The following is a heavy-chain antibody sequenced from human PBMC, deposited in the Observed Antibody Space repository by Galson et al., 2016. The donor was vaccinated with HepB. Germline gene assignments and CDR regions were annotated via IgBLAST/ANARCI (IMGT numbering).Heavy chain of an antibody. CDR1: GFILSNNW. J-gene: IGHJ4*02. CDR2: VNEDGSRV. CDR3: SRDFTGARDS. Sequence: SLRLSCAASGFILSNNWMHWVRQAPGKRLVWVARVNEDGSRVDHADSVRGRFSISRDIAKNTLYLQMNSLRVDDTAVYYCSRDFTGARDSWGQGTLVTVSS. V-gene: IGHV3-74*01. D-gene: IGHD7-27*01.